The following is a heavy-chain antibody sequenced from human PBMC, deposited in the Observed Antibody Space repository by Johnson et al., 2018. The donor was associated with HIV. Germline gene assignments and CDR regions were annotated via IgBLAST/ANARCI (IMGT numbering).Heavy chain of an antibody. V-gene: IGHV3-30-3*01. CDR3: ARHKGQQYDTFDI. CDR1: GFTFSSYA. D-gene: IGHD6-13*01. J-gene: IGHJ3*02. CDR2: ISYDGSYN. Sequence: QVQLVESGGGLVQPGGSPSLSCAASGFTFSSYAMHWVRQAPGKRLAWVAVISYDGSYNSYADSVTGRFTISRDNSKNTLYLQMNSLRVGDTAVYYCARHKGQQYDTFDIWGQGTMVTVSS.